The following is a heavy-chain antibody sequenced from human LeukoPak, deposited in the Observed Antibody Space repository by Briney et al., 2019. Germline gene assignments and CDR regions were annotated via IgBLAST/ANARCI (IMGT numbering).Heavy chain of an antibody. J-gene: IGHJ5*01. CDR3: AKAGTTGINPWFHP. D-gene: IGHD1-1*01. V-gene: IGHV4-38-2*01. CDR1: GYSISNDYY. CDR2: IYHSGGS. Sequence: PSETLSLTCVVSGYSISNDYYWGWIRQPPGKGLEWIGNIYHSGGSYYNPSLKSRVTILVDTSKNQFSLKLSSVTAADTAVYYCAKAGTTGINPWFHPWGQGKLVTVSS.